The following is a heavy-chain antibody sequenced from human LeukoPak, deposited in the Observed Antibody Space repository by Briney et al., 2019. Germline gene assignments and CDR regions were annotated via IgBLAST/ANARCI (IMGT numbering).Heavy chain of an antibody. CDR2: ISAYNGNT. CDR1: GYTFTSYG. CDR3: AAVYYDILTGYYSLDY. D-gene: IGHD3-9*01. V-gene: IGHV1-18*01. Sequence: GASVKVSCKASGYTFTSYGISWVRQAPGQGLEWMGWISAYNGNTNYAQKLQGRVTMTTDTSTNTAYMELRSLISYDTAVYYCAAVYYDILTGYYSLDYWGQGTLVTVSS. J-gene: IGHJ4*02.